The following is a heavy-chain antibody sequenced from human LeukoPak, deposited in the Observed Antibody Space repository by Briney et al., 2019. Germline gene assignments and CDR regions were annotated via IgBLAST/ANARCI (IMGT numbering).Heavy chain of an antibody. CDR1: GFTFSSYS. CDR2: ISSSSSYI. Sequence: GGSLRLSCAASGFTFSSYSMNWVRQAPGKGLEWVSSISSSSSYIYYADSVKGRFTISRDNAKNSLCLQMNSLRAEDTAVYYCARGLGDYFDFDYWGQGTLVTVSS. J-gene: IGHJ4*02. CDR3: ARGLGDYFDFDY. D-gene: IGHD4-17*01. V-gene: IGHV3-21*01.